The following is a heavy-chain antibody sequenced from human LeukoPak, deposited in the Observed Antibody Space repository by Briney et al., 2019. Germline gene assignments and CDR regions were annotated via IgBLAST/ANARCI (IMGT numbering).Heavy chain of an antibody. CDR3: ARGVTTRNPYYYYYMDV. CDR2: INPNSGGT. D-gene: IGHD4-11*01. J-gene: IGHJ6*03. CDR1: GYTFTGYY. V-gene: IGHV1-2*04. Sequence: APVKVSCKASGYTFTGYYMHWVRQAPGQGLEWMGWINPNSGGTNYAQKFQGWVTMTRDTSISTAYMELSSLRSEDTAVYYCARGVTTRNPYYYYYMDVWGKGTTVTVSS.